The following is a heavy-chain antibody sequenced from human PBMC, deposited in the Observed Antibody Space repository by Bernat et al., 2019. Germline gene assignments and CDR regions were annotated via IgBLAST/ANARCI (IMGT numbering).Heavy chain of an antibody. J-gene: IGHJ6*02. V-gene: IGHV3-30*18. CDR1: GFTFSSYG. Sequence: QVQLVESGGGVVQPGRSLRLSCAASGFTFSSYGMHWVRQAPGKGLGWVAVISYDGSNKYYADSVKGRFTISRDNSKNTLYLQMNSLRAEDTAVYYCAKDPPNYDFWSGPTGNYGMDVWGQGTTVTVSS. CDR2: ISYDGSNK. D-gene: IGHD3-3*01. CDR3: AKDPPNYDFWSGPTGNYGMDV.